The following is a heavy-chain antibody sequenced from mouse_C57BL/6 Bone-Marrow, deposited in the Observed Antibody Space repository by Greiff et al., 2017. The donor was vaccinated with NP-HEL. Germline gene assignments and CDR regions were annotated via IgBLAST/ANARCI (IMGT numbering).Heavy chain of an antibody. CDR3: ARIYGYDEWFAY. J-gene: IGHJ3*01. Sequence: DVMLVESGGGLVKPGGSLKLSCAASGFTFSDYGMHWVRQAPEKGLEWVAYISSGSSTIYYADTVKGRFTISRDNAKNTLFLQMTSLRSEDTAMYYCARIYGYDEWFAYWGQGTLVTVSA. CDR1: GFTFSDYG. V-gene: IGHV5-17*01. CDR2: ISSGSSTI. D-gene: IGHD2-2*01.